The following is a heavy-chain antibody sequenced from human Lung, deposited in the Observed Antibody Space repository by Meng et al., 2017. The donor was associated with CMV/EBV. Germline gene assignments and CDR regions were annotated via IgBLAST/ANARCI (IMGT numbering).Heavy chain of an antibody. CDR1: FTNAW. CDR3: ARLGELVVVPAATKWFDS. Sequence: FTNAWIAWVRQMPGKGLAWMGIIHLGDSDTRYSPSFQGQVTFSADKAFSTAYLQWNSLKASDTAMYYCARLGELVVVPAATKWFDSWGQGTLVTVSS. D-gene: IGHD2-2*01. V-gene: IGHV5-51*01. CDR2: IHLGDSDT. J-gene: IGHJ5*01.